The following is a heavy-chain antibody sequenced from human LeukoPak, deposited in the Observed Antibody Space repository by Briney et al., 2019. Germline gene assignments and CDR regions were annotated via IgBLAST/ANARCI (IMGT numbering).Heavy chain of an antibody. Sequence: GGSLRLSCAASGFTLSDHYMDWVRQAPGKGLEWVGRTRNKASRYTTEYAASVKGRFTISRDDSKNSLYLQINSLKTEDTAVYYCTRGGRYLPLDIWGQGTMVTVSS. V-gene: IGHV3-72*01. J-gene: IGHJ3*02. CDR3: TRGGRYLPLDI. D-gene: IGHD3-10*01. CDR2: TRNKASRYTT. CDR1: GFTLSDHY.